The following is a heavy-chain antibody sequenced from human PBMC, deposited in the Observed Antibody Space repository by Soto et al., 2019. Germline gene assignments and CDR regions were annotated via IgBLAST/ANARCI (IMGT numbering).Heavy chain of an antibody. CDR1: GGTFSSYA. V-gene: IGHV1-69*13. J-gene: IGHJ4*02. CDR2: IIPIFGTA. CDR3: ASAARYSYGRYFDY. Sequence: ASVKVSCKASGGTFSSYAISWVRQAPGQGLEWMGGIIPIFGTANYAQKFQGRVTITADESTSTAYMELSSLRSEDTAVYYCASAARYSYGRYFDYWGQGTLVTVSS. D-gene: IGHD5-18*01.